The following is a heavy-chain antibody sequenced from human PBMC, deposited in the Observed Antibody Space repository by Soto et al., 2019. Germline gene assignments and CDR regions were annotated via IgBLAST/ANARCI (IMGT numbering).Heavy chain of an antibody. V-gene: IGHV3-11*04. CDR1: GFTFSDYF. J-gene: IGHJ5*02. Sequence: GASLRLSCPASGFTFSDYFMSWMRHAPGKGLEWVSFISGSSDNIKYADSVKGRFTISRDNAKNSLYLQMNSLRAEDTAVYYCVRDSARIVVVPRVDGDNWLDPWGQGTLVTVSS. CDR3: VRDSARIVVVPRVDGDNWLDP. D-gene: IGHD2-2*01. CDR2: ISGSSDNI.